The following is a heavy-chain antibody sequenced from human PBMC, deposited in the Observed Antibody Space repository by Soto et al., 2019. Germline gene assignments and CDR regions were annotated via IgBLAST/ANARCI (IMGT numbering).Heavy chain of an antibody. J-gene: IGHJ6*02. Sequence: EVQLVESGGGLVQPGGSVRLACAASGFTFNSYWMNWVRQVPGKGLEWVANIKQDGSEQYYVDSVRGRFSVSRDNANNLMYLQMSRQRSEDPAVYYCARDPTAGVFYDHTWGGYLPNTYRLDVWGQGTAVTVSS. CDR3: ARDPTAGVFYDHTWGGYLPNTYRLDV. CDR2: IKQDGSEQ. D-gene: IGHD3-16*02. V-gene: IGHV3-7*01. CDR1: GFTFNSYW.